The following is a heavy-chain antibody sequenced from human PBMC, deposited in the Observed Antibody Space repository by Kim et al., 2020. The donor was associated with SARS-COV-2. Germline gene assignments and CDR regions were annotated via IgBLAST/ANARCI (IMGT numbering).Heavy chain of an antibody. CDR1: GGSISSGSYY. V-gene: IGHV4-61*02. J-gene: IGHJ4*02. CDR3: ARALGSGYYSYYFDY. D-gene: IGHD3-22*01. CDR2: IYTSGST. Sequence: SETLSLTCTVSGGSISSGSYYWSWIRQPAGKGLEWIGRIYTSGSTNYNPSLKSRVTISVDTSKNQFSLKLSSVTAADTAVYYCARALGSGYYSYYFDYWGQGTLVTVSS.